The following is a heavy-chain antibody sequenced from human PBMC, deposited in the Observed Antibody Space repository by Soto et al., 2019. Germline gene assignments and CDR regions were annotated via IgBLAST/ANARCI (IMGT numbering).Heavy chain of an antibody. J-gene: IGHJ4*02. CDR1: GGSISSGGYS. V-gene: IGHV4-30-2*01. CDR2: IYHSGST. Sequence: LSLTCAVSGGSISSGGYSWSWIRQPPGKGLEWIGYIYHSGSTYYNPSLKSRVTISVDTSKNQFSLKLSYVTAADTAVYYCARGRTVGHYFVYGDRGTLSTVSS. CDR3: ARGRTVGHYFVY.